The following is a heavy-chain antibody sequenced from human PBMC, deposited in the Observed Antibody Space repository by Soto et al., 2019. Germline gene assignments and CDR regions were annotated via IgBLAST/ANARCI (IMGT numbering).Heavy chain of an antibody. D-gene: IGHD6-19*01. J-gene: IGHJ5*02. Sequence: QITLKESGPPLVKPTQTLTLTCTFSGFSLSTSGVGVGWIRQPPGKALEWLALIYWDADKRYSPSLKSRLTIPKDAPKNLVGRTMANKYPVDTTTYYRADCDLGSGWYRVWFAPWGQGTLVTVSS. V-gene: IGHV2-5*02. CDR2: IYWDADK. CDR1: GFSLSTSGVG. CDR3: ADCDLGSGWYRVWFAP.